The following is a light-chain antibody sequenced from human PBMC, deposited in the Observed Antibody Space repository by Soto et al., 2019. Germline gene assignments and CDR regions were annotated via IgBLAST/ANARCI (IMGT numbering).Light chain of an antibody. CDR3: QQYGSSPTT. CDR1: QSVSSSY. V-gene: IGKV3-20*01. CDR2: GAS. J-gene: IGKJ1*01. Sequence: VLTQSPATLSLSPGEGATLSCRASQSVSSSYLAWYQQKPGQAPRLLIYGASSRATGIPDRFSGSGSGTDFTLTISRLESEDFAVYYCQQYGSSPTTFGQGTKVDIK.